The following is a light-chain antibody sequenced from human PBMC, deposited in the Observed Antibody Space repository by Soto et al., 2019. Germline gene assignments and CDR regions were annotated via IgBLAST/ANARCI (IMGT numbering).Light chain of an antibody. Sequence: DIQMAQSPSTLSASVGDRVTSSCRASQSISSWLAWYQQKPGKAPKLLIYKASSLESGVPSRFSGSGSGTEFTLTISSLQPDDFGTYYCQEYNSYTGTFGPGTKV. CDR2: KAS. CDR1: QSISSW. V-gene: IGKV1-5*03. J-gene: IGKJ1*01. CDR3: QEYNSYTGT.